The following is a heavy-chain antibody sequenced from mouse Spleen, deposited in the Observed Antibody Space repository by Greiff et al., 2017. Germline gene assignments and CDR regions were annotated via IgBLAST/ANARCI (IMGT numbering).Heavy chain of an antibody. CDR1: GFTFSSYA. CDR2: ISSGGGNT. D-gene: IGHD2-14*01. J-gene: IGHJ4*01. V-gene: IGHV5-9*04. CDR3: ARHKGHYYRYDAMDY. Sequence: EVKLVESGGGLVKLGGSLKLSCAASGFTFSSYAMSWVRQTPEKRLEWVATISSGGGNTYYPDSVKGRFTISRDNAKNTLYLQMSSLKSEDTAMYYCARHKGHYYRYDAMDYWGQGTSVTVSS.